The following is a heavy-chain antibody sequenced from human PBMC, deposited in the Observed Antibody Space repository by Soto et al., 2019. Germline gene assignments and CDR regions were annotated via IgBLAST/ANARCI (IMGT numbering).Heavy chain of an antibody. CDR1: GGSISSYY. CDR2: IYYSGST. J-gene: IGHJ6*02. V-gene: IGHV4-59*01. CDR3: ARIRYTSWNYYGMDV. D-gene: IGHD2-2*01. Sequence: SETLSLTCTVSGGSISSYYWSWSRQPPGKGLGWIVYIYYSGSTNYNPSLKSRVTISVDTSKNQFSLQLSSVTAADTAVYYCARIRYTSWNYYGMDVWGQGTTVTVSS.